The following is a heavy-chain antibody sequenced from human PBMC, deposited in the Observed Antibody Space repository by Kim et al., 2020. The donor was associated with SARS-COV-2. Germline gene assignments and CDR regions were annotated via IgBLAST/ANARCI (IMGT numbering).Heavy chain of an antibody. V-gene: IGHV4-59*08. J-gene: IGHJ6*02. CDR2: IYYSGST. CDR1: GGSISSYY. D-gene: IGHD3-10*01. Sequence: SETLSLTCTVSGGSISSYYWSWIRQPPGKGLEWIGYIYYSGSTNYNPSLKSRVTISVDTSKNQFSLKLSSVTAADTAVYYCARGARSMDTWFGELGSSYGMDVWGQGTTVTVSS. CDR3: ARGARSMDTWFGELGSSYGMDV.